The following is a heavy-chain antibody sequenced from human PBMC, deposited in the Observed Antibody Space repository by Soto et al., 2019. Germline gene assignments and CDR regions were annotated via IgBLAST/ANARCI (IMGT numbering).Heavy chain of an antibody. D-gene: IGHD2-15*01. Sequence: EVHLVESGGGLVQPEGSLRLSCEASGFTFSDHSMNWVRQAPGKGLEWISYISSSASTIKYADSVEGRFTISRDNAKNSLYLQMNSLRAEDTAVYYYARDWTNCSGGRCRNYYFMDVWGKGTTVTVSS. J-gene: IGHJ6*03. CDR2: ISSSASTI. CDR1: GFTFSDHS. CDR3: ARDWTNCSGGRCRNYYFMDV. V-gene: IGHV3-48*01.